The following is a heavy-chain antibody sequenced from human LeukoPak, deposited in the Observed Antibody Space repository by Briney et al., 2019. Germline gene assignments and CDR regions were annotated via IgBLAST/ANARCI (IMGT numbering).Heavy chain of an antibody. CDR2: IIPIFGTA. V-gene: IGHV1-69*05. Sequence: ASVKVSCKASGGTFSSYAISWVRQAPGQGLEWMGGIIPIFGTANYAQKFQGRVTITTDESTSTAYMELSSLGSEDTAVYYCARAPYYYDSSGYSDAFDIWGQGTMVTVSS. D-gene: IGHD3-22*01. J-gene: IGHJ3*02. CDR1: GGTFSSYA. CDR3: ARAPYYYDSSGYSDAFDI.